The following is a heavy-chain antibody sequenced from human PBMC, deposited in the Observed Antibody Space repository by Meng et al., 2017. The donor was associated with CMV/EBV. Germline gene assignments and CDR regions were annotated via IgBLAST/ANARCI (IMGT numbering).Heavy chain of an antibody. CDR3: AKDTYRGKWKEFDY. J-gene: IGHJ4*02. D-gene: IGHD1-20*01. CDR1: GYTFTSYG. V-gene: IGHV1-18*01. CDR2: INAYNGNT. Sequence: ASVKVSCKASGYTFTSYGISWVRQAPGQGLEWMGWINAYNGNTNYAQKLQGRVTMTTDTSTSTAYMELRSLRSDDTAVYYCAKDTYRGKWKEFDYWGQGTLVTVSS.